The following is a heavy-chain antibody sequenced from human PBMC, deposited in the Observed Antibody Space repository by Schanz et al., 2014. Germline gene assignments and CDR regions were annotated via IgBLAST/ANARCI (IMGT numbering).Heavy chain of an antibody. V-gene: IGHV3-23*04. Sequence: VQLVESGGGVVQPGRSVRLSCAASGFTFATYAMSWVRQAPGKGLEWVAAINGSGNATYYADSVKGRFTISRDNSKNTLYLQMSSLKTEDTAVYYCVRLDVHDYWGQGTLXTVSA. CDR1: GFTFATYA. J-gene: IGHJ4*02. CDR3: VRLDVHDY. D-gene: IGHD3-16*01. CDR2: INGSGNAT.